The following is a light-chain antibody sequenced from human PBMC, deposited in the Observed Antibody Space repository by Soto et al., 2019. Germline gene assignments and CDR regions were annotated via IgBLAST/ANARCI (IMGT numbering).Light chain of an antibody. V-gene: IGKV3-11*01. Sequence: EIVLTQSPDTLSLSPGERATLSCRASQSVSSSLAWYQQKPGQAPRLLIYDASNSATGIPARFSGSGSGTDITLTISSRGLQDFAFDYYQQRSNWPSEVTFGPGTKVDIK. CDR3: QQRSNWPSEVT. CDR1: QSVSSS. CDR2: DAS. J-gene: IGKJ3*01.